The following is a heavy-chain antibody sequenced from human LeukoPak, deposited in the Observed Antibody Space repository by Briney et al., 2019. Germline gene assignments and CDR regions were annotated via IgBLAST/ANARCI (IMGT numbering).Heavy chain of an antibody. CDR1: GYTFTSYD. D-gene: IGHD6-13*01. Sequence: ASVKVSCKASGYTFTSYDINRVRQATGQGLEWMGWMNPNSGNTGYAQKFQGRVTMTRNTSISTAYMELSSLRSEDTAVYYCASRRVGSSSPRSFDYWGQGTLVTVSS. V-gene: IGHV1-8*01. J-gene: IGHJ4*02. CDR3: ASRRVGSSSPRSFDY. CDR2: MNPNSGNT.